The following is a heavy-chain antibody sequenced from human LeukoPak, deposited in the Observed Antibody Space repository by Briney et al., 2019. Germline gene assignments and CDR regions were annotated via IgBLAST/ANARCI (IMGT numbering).Heavy chain of an antibody. CDR1: GFIVSSNY. CDR2: IYGGGGT. CDR3: ARHPGAFDI. J-gene: IGHJ3*02. Sequence: GGSLRLSCAASGFIVSSNYMNWVRQAPGKGLEWVSVIYGGGGTYYADSVKGRFTISRDNSKNTLYLQMNSLRAEDTAVYYCARHPGAFDIWDQGTMVTVSS. V-gene: IGHV3-53*01.